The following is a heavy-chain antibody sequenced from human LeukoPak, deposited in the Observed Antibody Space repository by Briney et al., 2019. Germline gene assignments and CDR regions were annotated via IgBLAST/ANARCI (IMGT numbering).Heavy chain of an antibody. V-gene: IGHV1-8*01. J-gene: IGHJ5*02. CDR2: MNPNSGNT. Sequence: ASVKVSCKASGYTFTSYDINWVRQATGQGLEWMGWMNPNSGNTGYAQKFQGRVTMTRNTSISTAYMELSSLRSEDTAVYYCARDSSGGTCYLVENWLDPWGQGTLVTVSS. CDR3: ARDSSGGTCYLVENWLDP. CDR1: GYTFTSYD. D-gene: IGHD2-15*01.